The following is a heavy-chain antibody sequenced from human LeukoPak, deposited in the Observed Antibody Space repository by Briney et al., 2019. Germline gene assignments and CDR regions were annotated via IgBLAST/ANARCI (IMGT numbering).Heavy chain of an antibody. CDR1: GFTFSSYA. CDR3: AKDGYSSSYNWFDP. CDR2: ISGSGGST. Sequence: PGGSLRLSCAASGFTFSSYAMSWVRQAPGKGLEWVSAISGSGGSTYYADSVKGRFTLSRDNSKNTLYLQMNSLRAEDTAVYYCAKDGYSSSYNWFDPWGQGTLVTVS. V-gene: IGHV3-23*01. J-gene: IGHJ5*02. D-gene: IGHD6-6*01.